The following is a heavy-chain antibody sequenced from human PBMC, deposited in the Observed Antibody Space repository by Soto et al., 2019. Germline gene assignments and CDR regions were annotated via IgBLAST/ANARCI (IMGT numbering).Heavy chain of an antibody. V-gene: IGHV3-30-3*01. Sequence: PGGSLRLSCAASGFTFSSYAMHWVRQAPGKGLEWVAVLSYDGSNKYYADSVKGRFTISRDNPKNTLYLQMNSLRAEDTAVYYCAKDRRSGYYYYGMDVWGQGTTVTVSS. CDR1: GFTFSSYA. J-gene: IGHJ6*02. CDR2: LSYDGSNK. D-gene: IGHD3-3*01. CDR3: AKDRRSGYYYYGMDV.